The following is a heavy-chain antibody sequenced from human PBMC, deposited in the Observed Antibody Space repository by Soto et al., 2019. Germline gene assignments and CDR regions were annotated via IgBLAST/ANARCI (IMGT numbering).Heavy chain of an antibody. J-gene: IGHJ4*02. CDR1: GLPFSSYC. CDR2: ISYDGSNK. V-gene: IGHV3-30*18. D-gene: IGHD3-3*01. CDR3: AKVVLYYDFWSGINY. Sequence: GWSLRLSCAASGLPFSSYCMHWVRQAPGKGLEWVAVISYDGSNKYYADSVKGRFTISRDNSKNTLYLQMNSLRAEDTAVYYCAKVVLYYDFWSGINYWGQGTLVTVSS.